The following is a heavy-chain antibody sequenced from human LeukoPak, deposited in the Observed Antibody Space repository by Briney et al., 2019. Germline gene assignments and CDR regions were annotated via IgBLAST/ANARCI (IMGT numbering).Heavy chain of an antibody. J-gene: IGHJ4*02. V-gene: IGHV3-64*01. CDR3: ARIGGTNYYDY. CDR1: GFTFSAYS. CDR2: ISSNGEST. Sequence: GGSLRLSCGASGFTFSAYSMHWVRQAPGKGLEYVSAISSNGESTYYANSVKDRFTISRDNAKNTLYLRMGSLRAEDMAVYYCARIGGTNYYDYWGQGTLVTVSS. D-gene: IGHD1-26*01.